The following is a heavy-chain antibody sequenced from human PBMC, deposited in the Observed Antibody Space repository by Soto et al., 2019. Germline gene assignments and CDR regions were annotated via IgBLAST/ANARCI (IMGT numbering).Heavy chain of an antibody. V-gene: IGHV3-23*01. CDR3: ARRARTATTNWGAFDV. J-gene: IGHJ3*01. CDR1: GVTFNTYV. D-gene: IGHD1-7*01. CDR2: ISYSADKT. Sequence: EVQLLESGGGLVPPGGSLRLSCAASGVTFNTYVMNWVRQAPGKGLEWVSTISYSADKTHYADSVKGRFTISRDNSRDTLFLQMNSLRADDAAVYYCARRARTATTNWGAFDVWGQGTMVTVSS.